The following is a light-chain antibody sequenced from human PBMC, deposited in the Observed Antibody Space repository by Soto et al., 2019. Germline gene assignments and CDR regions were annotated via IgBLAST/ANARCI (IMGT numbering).Light chain of an antibody. CDR1: SSDVGGYNY. CDR2: EVS. V-gene: IGLV2-14*01. CDR3: CSYVGASIYV. J-gene: IGLJ1*01. Sequence: QSVLTQPASVSGSPGQSITISCTGTSSDVGGYNYVSWYQQQSGKAPKLMIHEVSNRPSGVSNRFSGSKSGNTASLTISGLQAEDEADYYCCSYVGASIYVFGTGTKVTVL.